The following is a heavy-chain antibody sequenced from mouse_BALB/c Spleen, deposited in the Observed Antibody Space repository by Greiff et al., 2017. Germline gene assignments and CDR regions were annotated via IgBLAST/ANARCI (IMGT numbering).Heavy chain of an antibody. V-gene: IGHV8-11*01. CDR1: GFSLSTYGIG. D-gene: IGHD2-14*01. CDR2: IWWNDNK. CDR3: ARIAVYYRYDLYWYFDV. J-gene: IGHJ1*01. Sequence: QVTLKVSGPGILQPSQTLSLTCSFSGFSLSTYGIGVGWIRQPSGKGLEWLAHIWWNDNKYYNTALKSRLTISKDTSNNQVFLKIASVDTADTATYYCARIAVYYRYDLYWYFDVWGAGTTVTVSS.